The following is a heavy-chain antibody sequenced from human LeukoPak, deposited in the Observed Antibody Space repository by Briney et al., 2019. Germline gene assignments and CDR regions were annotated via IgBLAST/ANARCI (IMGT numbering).Heavy chain of an antibody. V-gene: IGHV3-23*01. CDR2: ISESGST. D-gene: IGHD6-6*01. CDR3: AKGGISSRPGLDY. J-gene: IGHJ4*02. CDR1: GFTFSNYA. Sequence: TGGSLRLSCAASGFTFSNYAMSWVRQAPGKGLEWVSSISESGSTYYADSVKGRFTIPRDNSKNTLYLQMNSLRAEDTAVYYCAKGGISSRPGLDYWAQGTLVTVSS.